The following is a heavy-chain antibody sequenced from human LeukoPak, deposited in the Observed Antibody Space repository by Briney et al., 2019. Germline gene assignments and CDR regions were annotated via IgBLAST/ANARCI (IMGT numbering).Heavy chain of an antibody. Sequence: GASVKVSCKASGYTFTGYYMHWVRQAPGQGLEWMGWINPNSGGTNYAQKFQGRVTMTRDTSISTAYMELSRLGSDDTAVYYCARSPKVDFWSGYYVLDYWGQGTLVTVSS. CDR1: GYTFTGYY. J-gene: IGHJ4*02. CDR3: ARSPKVDFWSGYYVLDY. V-gene: IGHV1-2*02. D-gene: IGHD3-3*01. CDR2: INPNSGGT.